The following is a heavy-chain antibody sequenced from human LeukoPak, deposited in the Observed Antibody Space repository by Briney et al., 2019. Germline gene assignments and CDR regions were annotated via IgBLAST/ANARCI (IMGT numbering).Heavy chain of an antibody. CDR3: ARVVGDTAMSIGTYFDY. CDR2: ISAYNGNT. CDR1: GYTFTSYG. J-gene: IGHJ4*02. V-gene: IGHV1-18*01. D-gene: IGHD5-18*01. Sequence: ASVKVSCKASGYTFTSYGISWVRQAPGQGLEWMGWISAYNGNTNYAQKLQGRVTMTTDTSTSTAYMELRSLRSDDTAVYYCARVVGDTAMSIGTYFDYWGQGTLVTVSS.